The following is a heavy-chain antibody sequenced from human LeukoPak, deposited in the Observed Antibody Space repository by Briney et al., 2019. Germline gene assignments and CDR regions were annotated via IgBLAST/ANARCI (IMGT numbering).Heavy chain of an antibody. J-gene: IGHJ4*02. CDR2: IYPNNGDT. Sequence: ASVKVSCRASGYTFTDYYIHWLRQGPGQGLEWMGWIYPNNGDTNYAQKFQGSVTMTRDTSINTAYMELSSLTSDDTAVYYCARDGVGTYDYWGQGTLVTVSS. CDR1: GYTFTDYY. V-gene: IGHV1-2*02. CDR3: ARDGVGTYDY. D-gene: IGHD1-26*01.